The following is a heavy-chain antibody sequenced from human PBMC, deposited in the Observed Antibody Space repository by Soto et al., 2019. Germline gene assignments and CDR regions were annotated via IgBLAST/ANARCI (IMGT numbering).Heavy chain of an antibody. CDR2: MSHSGGT. CDR1: GGFVSSGSYY. J-gene: IGHJ3*02. CDR3: ARVERGTATTVVDAFDI. V-gene: IGHV4-34*01. Sequence: QVQLQQWGAGLLKPSETLSLTCAVYGGFVSSGSYYWSWIRQPPGQGLDWIGEMSHSGGTHFNPSLKSRVTISVETTKTQFSLKMSPVTAADTALYYCARVERGTATTVVDAFDIWGPGTMVTVSS. D-gene: IGHD1-1*01.